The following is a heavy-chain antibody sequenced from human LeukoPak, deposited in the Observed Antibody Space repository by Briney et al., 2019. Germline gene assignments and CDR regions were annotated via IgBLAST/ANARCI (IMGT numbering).Heavy chain of an antibody. J-gene: IGHJ6*02. CDR3: ARDLSYFSFDD. V-gene: IGHV3-33*01. CDR1: GFIFRSHG. D-gene: IGHD2-21*01. Sequence: GGSLRLSCAASGFIFRSHGMNWVRQAPGKGLEWVAGISPDEKKYYVDAVKGRFTIFRDNSKNTLYLQMNSLRVEDTAMYYCARDLSYFSFDDWGQGTTVTVSS. CDR2: ISPDEKK.